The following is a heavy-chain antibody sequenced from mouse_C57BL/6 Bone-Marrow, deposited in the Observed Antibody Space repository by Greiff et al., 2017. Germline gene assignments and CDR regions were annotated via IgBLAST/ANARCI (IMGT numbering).Heavy chain of an antibody. CDR1: GFTFSDYY. CDR2: INYDGSST. Sequence: EVQLVESEAGLVQPGSSMKLSCTASGFTFSDYYMAWVRQVPEKGLEWVANINYDGSSTYYLEPLKSSFIISRDNAKNILYLQMSSLKSEDTAAYYCALVAGRGYAMDYWGQGTSVTVSS. CDR3: ALVAGRGYAMDY. J-gene: IGHJ4*01. V-gene: IGHV5-16*01. D-gene: IGHD1-1*01.